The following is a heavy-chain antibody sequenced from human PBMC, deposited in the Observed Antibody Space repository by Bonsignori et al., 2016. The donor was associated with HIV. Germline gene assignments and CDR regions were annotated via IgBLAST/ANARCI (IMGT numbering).Heavy chain of an antibody. J-gene: IGHJ1*01. Sequence: WVRQAPGQGLEWLGWISADNGNTNYAQNLQGRVTLTTDTSTSTAYMELRSLRSDDTAIYYCARGYGDYVQYFHLWGQGTLVTVSS. CDR3: ARGYGDYVQYFHL. CDR2: ISADNGNT. V-gene: IGHV1-18*01. D-gene: IGHD4-17*01.